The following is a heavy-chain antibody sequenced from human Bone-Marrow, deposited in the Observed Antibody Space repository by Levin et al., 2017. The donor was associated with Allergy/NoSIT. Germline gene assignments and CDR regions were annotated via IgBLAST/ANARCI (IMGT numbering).Heavy chain of an antibody. V-gene: IGHV3-21*01. CDR3: ARDRAASAVAGPYYFDC. J-gene: IGHJ4*02. CDR1: GFTFSSYS. CDR2: ISSRSNYI. D-gene: IGHD6-19*01. Sequence: GESLKISCAASGFTFSSYSMNWVRQAPGKGLEWVSSISSRSNYIYYADSVKGRFTISRDNAKHSLYLQMNSLRVDDTAVYYCARDRAASAVAGPYYFDCWGQGTLVTVSS.